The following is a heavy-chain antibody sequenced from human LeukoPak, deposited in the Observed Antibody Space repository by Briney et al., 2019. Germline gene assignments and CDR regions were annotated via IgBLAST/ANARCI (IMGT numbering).Heavy chain of an antibody. J-gene: IGHJ4*02. Sequence: ASVKVSCKASGYTFTRYYMHWVRQAPGQGLEWMGIINPSGGSTSYAQKFQGRVTMTRDTSTSTVYMELSRLRSEDTAVYYCARGVYGDRIDYWGQGTLVSVSS. D-gene: IGHD4-17*01. CDR2: INPSGGST. V-gene: IGHV1-46*01. CDR1: GYTFTRYY. CDR3: ARGVYGDRIDY.